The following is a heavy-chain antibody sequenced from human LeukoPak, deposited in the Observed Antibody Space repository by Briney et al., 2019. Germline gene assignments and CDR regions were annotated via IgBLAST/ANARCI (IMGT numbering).Heavy chain of an antibody. CDR2: IYYTGST. CDR1: GGSISSSIYY. D-gene: IGHD1-14*01. Sequence: SETLSLTCSVSGGSISSSIYYWGWIRQPPGKGPEWIGSIYYTGSTYNNPSLKSRVTISVDTSKNQFSLRLNSATAADTAVYYCARRRRGRTNYFDNWGQGTLVTVSS. J-gene: IGHJ4*02. V-gene: IGHV4-39*07. CDR3: ARRRRGRTNYFDN.